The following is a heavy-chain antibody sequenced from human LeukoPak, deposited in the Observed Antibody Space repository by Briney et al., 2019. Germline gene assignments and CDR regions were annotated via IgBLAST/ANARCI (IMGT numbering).Heavy chain of an antibody. CDR1: GGSISSYY. J-gene: IGHJ4*02. CDR2: IYYTGST. V-gene: IGHV4-59*08. Sequence: SEALSLTCTVSGGSISSYYWSWIRQPPGKGLEWIGYIYYTGSTNYNPSLKSRVTISVDTSKNHFSLKLTSVTAADTAVYYCARMYDRSGYYYPFDYWGQGTLVTVSS. D-gene: IGHD3-22*01. CDR3: ARMYDRSGYYYPFDY.